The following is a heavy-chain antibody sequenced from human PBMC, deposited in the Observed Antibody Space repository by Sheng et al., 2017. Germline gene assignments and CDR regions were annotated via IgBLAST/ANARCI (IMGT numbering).Heavy chain of an antibody. V-gene: IGHV4-34*01. CDR2: STIIVEAP. Sequence: QVQLQQWGAGLLKPSETLSLTCAVYGGSFSGYYWSWIRQPPREGDVEWIGESTIIVEAPTTTRTLKSRVTISVDTSKNQFSLKLSSVTAADTAVYYCARGRGRWNRSGCLDYWGQGTLVTVSS. CDR3: ARGRGRWNRSGCLDY. CDR1: GGSFSGYY. J-gene: IGHJ4*02. D-gene: IGHD5-18*01.